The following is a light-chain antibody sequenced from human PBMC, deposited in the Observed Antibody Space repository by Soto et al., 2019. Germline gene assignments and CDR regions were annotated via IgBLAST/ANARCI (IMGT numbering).Light chain of an antibody. Sequence: QSALTQPASVSGSPGQSITISCTGTSRFVGGYNFVSWYQHRPGKAPKLIIYEDTKRPSGVSDRFSGSTSGNMATLTISGLQADDEADYYCCSFRGSGSLVFGGGTKLTVL. CDR3: CSFRGSGSLV. V-gene: IGLV2-23*01. J-gene: IGLJ2*01. CDR2: EDT. CDR1: SRFVGGYNF.